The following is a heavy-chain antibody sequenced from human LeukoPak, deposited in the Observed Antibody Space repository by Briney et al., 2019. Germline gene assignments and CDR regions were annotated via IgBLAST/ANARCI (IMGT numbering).Heavy chain of an antibody. V-gene: IGHV3-74*01. CDR2: INTDGSST. CDR1: GFTFSSYW. J-gene: IGHJ3*02. Sequence: GSLRLSCAASGFTFSSYWMHWVRQAPGKGLVWVSRINTDGSSTSYADSVKGRSTISRDNAKSSLYLQMSSLRAEDTAVYYCARHRGVIITDDVFDIWGQGTMVTVSS. D-gene: IGHD3-10*01. CDR3: ARHRGVIITDDVFDI.